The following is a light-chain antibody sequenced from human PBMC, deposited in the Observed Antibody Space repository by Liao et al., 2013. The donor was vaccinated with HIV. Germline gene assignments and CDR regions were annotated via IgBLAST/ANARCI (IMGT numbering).Light chain of an antibody. J-gene: IGLJ2*01. Sequence: SYELTQPPSVSVSPGQTASITCSGDKLGDKYACWYQQKPGQSPVLVIYQDSKRPSGIPERFSGSNSGNTATLTISGTQAVDEADYYCQVWDSSTLFGGGTKLTVL. V-gene: IGLV3-1*01. CDR3: QVWDSSTL. CDR2: QDS. CDR1: KLGDKY.